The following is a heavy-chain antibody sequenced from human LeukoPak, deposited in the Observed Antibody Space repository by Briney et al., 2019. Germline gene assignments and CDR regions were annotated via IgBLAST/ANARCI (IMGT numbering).Heavy chain of an antibody. CDR3: ARDFRGELPDY. CDR1: GGTFSSYA. D-gene: IGHD1-26*01. V-gene: IGHV1-69*04. J-gene: IGHJ4*02. Sequence: SVKVSCKASGGTFSSYAISWVRQAPGQGLEWMGRIIPIFGIANYAQKFQGRVTITADKSTSTAYMEPSSLRSEDTAVYYCARDFRGELPDYWGQGTLVTVSS. CDR2: IIPIFGIA.